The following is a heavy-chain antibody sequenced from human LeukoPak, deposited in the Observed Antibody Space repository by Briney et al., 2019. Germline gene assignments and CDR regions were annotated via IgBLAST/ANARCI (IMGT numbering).Heavy chain of an antibody. V-gene: IGHV4-39*07. Sequence: KASETLSLTCTVSGGSISSSSYYWGWIRQPPGKGLEWIGTMYSSGTTYYNPSLKSRVTISVDTSKNQFSLHLTSVTAADTAVYYCARVGDSGGYYLKATYYFDYWGQGTLVTVSS. CDR3: ARVGDSGGYYLKATYYFDY. J-gene: IGHJ4*02. D-gene: IGHD3-22*01. CDR2: MYSSGTT. CDR1: GGSISSSSYY.